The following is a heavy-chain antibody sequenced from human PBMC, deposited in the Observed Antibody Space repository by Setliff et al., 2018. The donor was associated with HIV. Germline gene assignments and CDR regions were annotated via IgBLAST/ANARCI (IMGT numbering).Heavy chain of an antibody. J-gene: IGHJ4*02. CDR3: ARGSKGGFFDY. D-gene: IGHD3-16*01. CDR1: GGSFSGYY. CDR2: INHSGST. V-gene: IGHV4-34*01. Sequence: PSETLSLTCAVYGGSFSGYYWSGIRQPPGKGLEWIGEINHSGSTNYNPSLKSRVTISVDMSKNQFSLKLSSVAAADTAVYYCARGSKGGFFDYWGQGTLVTVSS.